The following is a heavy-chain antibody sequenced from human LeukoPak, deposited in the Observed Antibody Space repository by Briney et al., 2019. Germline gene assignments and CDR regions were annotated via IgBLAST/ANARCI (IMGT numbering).Heavy chain of an antibody. D-gene: IGHD3-22*01. CDR3: ARGGVYYDSSGCYAFDI. CDR2: IIRHGGRA. CDR1: GFTFSSYV. Sequence: GGSLRLSCAASGFTFSSYVMHWVRQAPGEGLEYVSTIIRHGGRAFYATSVKGRFTISRDNSKNTLYLQMGSLRAEDMAVYYCARGGVYYDSSGCYAFDIWGQGTIVTVSA. J-gene: IGHJ3*02. V-gene: IGHV3-64*01.